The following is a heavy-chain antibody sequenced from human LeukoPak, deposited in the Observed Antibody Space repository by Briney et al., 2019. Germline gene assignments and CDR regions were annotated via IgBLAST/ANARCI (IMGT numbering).Heavy chain of an antibody. Sequence: GASVKVSCKASGYTFTGYYMHWVRQAPGQGLEWMGWINPNSGGTNYAQKFQGRVTMTRDTSISTAYMELSRLRSDDTAVYYCARAERIAAAPSSYWGQGTLVTVSS. CDR3: ARAERIAAAPSSY. CDR1: GYTFTGYY. J-gene: IGHJ4*02. V-gene: IGHV1-2*02. CDR2: INPNSGGT. D-gene: IGHD6-13*01.